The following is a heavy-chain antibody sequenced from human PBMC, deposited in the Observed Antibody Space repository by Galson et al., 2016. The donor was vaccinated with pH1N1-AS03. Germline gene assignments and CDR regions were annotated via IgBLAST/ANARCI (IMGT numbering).Heavy chain of an antibody. CDR1: GFSFSYSG. CDR2: ISGSSSYI. J-gene: IGHJ4*02. V-gene: IGHV3-21*01. CDR3: ARLSSKSGIFGFLDY. Sequence: SLRLSCAASGFSFSYSGLSWVRQAPGKGLEWVASISGSSSYIYYGESMKGRFTISRDNAKKSLYLEISGLRAEDTAVYYCARLSSKSGIFGFLDYWGQGTLVSVSS. D-gene: IGHD2/OR15-2a*01.